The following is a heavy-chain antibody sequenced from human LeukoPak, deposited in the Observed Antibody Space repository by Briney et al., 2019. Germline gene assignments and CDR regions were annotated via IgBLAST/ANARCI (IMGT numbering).Heavy chain of an antibody. V-gene: IGHV4-34*01. CDR3: ARGHYGDYDY. CDR1: GGSFSGYY. Sequence: SETLSLTCAVYGGSFSGYYWSWIRQPPGKGLEWIGEINHSGSTNYNPSLKSRVTISVDTSKNQFSLKLSSVTAADTAVYYCARGHYGDYDYWGQGTLVTAPS. J-gene: IGHJ4*02. CDR2: INHSGST. D-gene: IGHD4-17*01.